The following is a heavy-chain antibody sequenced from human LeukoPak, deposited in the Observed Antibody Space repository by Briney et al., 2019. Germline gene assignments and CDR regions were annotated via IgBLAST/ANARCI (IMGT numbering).Heavy chain of an antibody. CDR2: IYSGGST. J-gene: IGHJ4*02. CDR3: ASRRLMVWGGGGSDY. CDR1: GFTVSSNY. Sequence: PGGSLRLSCAASGFTVSSNYMSWVRQAPGKGLEWVSVIYSGGSTYYADSVKGRFTISRDNSKNTLYLQMNSLRAEDTAVYYCASRRLMVWGGGGSDYWGQGTLVTVSS. V-gene: IGHV3-53*01. D-gene: IGHD3-10*01.